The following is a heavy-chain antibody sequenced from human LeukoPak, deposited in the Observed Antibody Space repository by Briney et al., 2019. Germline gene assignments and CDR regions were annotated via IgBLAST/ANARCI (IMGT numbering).Heavy chain of an antibody. J-gene: IGHJ4*02. CDR3: AKRGATQTKEFDY. CDR2: ISSSAGGT. V-gene: IGHV3-23*01. Sequence: GGSLRLSCAASGFTFRGYAMSWVRQAPGKGLEWVSIISSSAGGTYYADSVKGRFTISRDNSRNTLYLQMNSLRAEDTAVYYCAKRGATQTKEFDYWGQGTLVAVSS. D-gene: IGHD1-26*01. CDR1: GFTFRGYA.